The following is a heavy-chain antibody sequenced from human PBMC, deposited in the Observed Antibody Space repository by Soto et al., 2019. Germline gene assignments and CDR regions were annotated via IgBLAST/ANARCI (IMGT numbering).Heavy chain of an antibody. CDR1: GLTFSSYG. D-gene: IGHD4-17*01. Sequence: QVQLVESGGGVVQPGRSLRLSCAASGLTFSSYGMHWVRQAPGKGVEWVAFIWYDGSNEYYADSVNGRFTISRDNSKNTMILQMNSLRVEDTALYYCARDYGSGMDVWGQGTTVTVSS. J-gene: IGHJ6*02. V-gene: IGHV3-33*01. CDR3: ARDYGSGMDV. CDR2: IWYDGSNE.